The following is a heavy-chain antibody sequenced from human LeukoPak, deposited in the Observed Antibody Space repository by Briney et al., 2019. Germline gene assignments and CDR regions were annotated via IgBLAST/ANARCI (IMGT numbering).Heavy chain of an antibody. D-gene: IGHD3-10*01. Sequence: GGSLRLSCVASGFTFSTYSMNWVRQAPGKGLEWVSLISSSSTYIYYADSVKGRFTISRDNAKNSLYLQMNSLRAEDTAVYYCAGSPVSYGLGSYYDYWGQGTLVTVSS. CDR3: AGSPVSYGLGSYYDY. CDR1: GFTFSTYS. V-gene: IGHV3-21*01. J-gene: IGHJ4*02. CDR2: ISSSSTYI.